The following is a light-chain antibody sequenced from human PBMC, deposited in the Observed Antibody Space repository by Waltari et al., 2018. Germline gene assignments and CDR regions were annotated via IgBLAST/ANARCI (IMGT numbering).Light chain of an antibody. CDR3: CSFTSRSTWV. J-gene: IGLJ3*02. Sequence: QSALTQPASVSGSPGQSITISCTGTSSDGGGYNYVSWYQQHPGKVPKLLIYDVSNRPSGVSNRFSGSKSGSSASLTISGLQAEDESDYYCCSFTSRSTWVFGGGTKLTVL. CDR2: DVS. V-gene: IGLV2-14*03. CDR1: SSDGGGYNY.